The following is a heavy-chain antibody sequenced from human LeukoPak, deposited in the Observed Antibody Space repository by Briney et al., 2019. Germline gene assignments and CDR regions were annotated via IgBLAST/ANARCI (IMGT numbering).Heavy chain of an antibody. CDR3: AKAFSPFDY. Sequence: GGSLRLSCAASGFSFSSYAMTWVRQAPGKGLEWVSANSSSGGSTYYADSVKGRFTISRENSKNTLYLQMNSLRAEDTAKYYCAKAFSPFDYWGQGTLVTVSS. CDR1: GFSFSSYA. V-gene: IGHV3-23*01. J-gene: IGHJ4*02. CDR2: NSSSGGST.